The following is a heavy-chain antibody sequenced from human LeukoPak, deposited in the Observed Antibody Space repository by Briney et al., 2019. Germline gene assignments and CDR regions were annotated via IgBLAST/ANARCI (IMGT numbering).Heavy chain of an antibody. V-gene: IGHV3-9*01. CDR3: AKDSYGGNSVGYYGMDV. CDR2: ISWNSGSI. J-gene: IGHJ6*02. D-gene: IGHD4-23*01. CDR1: GFTFDDYA. Sequence: PGGSLRLSCAASGFTFDDYAMHWVRQAPGKGLEWVSGISWNSGSIGYADSVKGRFTISRDNAKSSLYLQMNSLRAEDTALYYCAKDSYGGNSVGYYGMDVWGQGTTVTVSS.